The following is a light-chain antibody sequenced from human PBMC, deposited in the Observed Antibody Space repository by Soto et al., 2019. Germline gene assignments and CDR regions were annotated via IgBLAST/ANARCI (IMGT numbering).Light chain of an antibody. J-gene: IGKJ4*01. V-gene: IGKV1-5*01. CDR2: DAS. CDR1: QSISSW. Sequence: THSPSTLSASVGDRVTITCRASQSISSWLAWYQQKPGKAPKLLIYDASSLESGVPSRFSGSRSGTEFTLTISSLQSEDFAVYYCQQYNNWPPLTFGGGTKVDIK. CDR3: QQYNNWPPLT.